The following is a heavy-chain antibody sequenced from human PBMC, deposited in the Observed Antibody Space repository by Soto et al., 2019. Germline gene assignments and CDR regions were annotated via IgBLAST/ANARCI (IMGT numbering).Heavy chain of an antibody. V-gene: IGHV4-31*03. Sequence: SETLSLTCTVSGGSISSGGYYWSWIRQHPGKGLEWIGYIYYNGSTYYNPSLKSRVTISVDTSKNQFSLKLSSVTAADTAVYYCAGLREDIVVVPAAMDWDVWGKGTTVTVSS. CDR3: AGLREDIVVVPAAMDWDV. CDR2: IYYNGST. D-gene: IGHD2-2*01. J-gene: IGHJ6*04. CDR1: GGSISSGGYY.